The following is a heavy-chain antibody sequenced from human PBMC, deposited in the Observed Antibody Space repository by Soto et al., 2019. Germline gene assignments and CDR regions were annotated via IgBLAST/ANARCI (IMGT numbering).Heavy chain of an antibody. CDR3: GRDQGGEFLKGSGMDI. CDR1: GDSISRYY. D-gene: IGHD3-10*01. Sequence: QVQLQESGPGLVKPSETLSLTCTVSGDSISRYYWSWIRLSPGKGLEWIGYIYYSGETNYNPSVRGGGRGGGGGGGGGGGGGGGGGGGGGGGGGGGGRDQGGEFLKGSGMDIWGQGTTVTVSS. J-gene: IGHJ6*02. V-gene: IGHV4-59*01. CDR2: IYYSGET.